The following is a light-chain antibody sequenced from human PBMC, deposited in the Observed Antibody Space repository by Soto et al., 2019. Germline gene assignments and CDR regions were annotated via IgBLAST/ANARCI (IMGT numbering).Light chain of an antibody. CDR1: QSVLFSSNNKNY. CDR2: WAS. V-gene: IGKV4-1*01. CDR3: QQYISLPYT. Sequence: DIVMTQSPDSLAVSLGERATINCKSSQSVLFSSNNKNYLGWYQQRPGQPPNXXXYWASTRESGVPDRFSGSGSGTDGTITISSLKDEDGAVYYCQQYISLPYTFGGGTKVDIK. J-gene: IGKJ4*01.